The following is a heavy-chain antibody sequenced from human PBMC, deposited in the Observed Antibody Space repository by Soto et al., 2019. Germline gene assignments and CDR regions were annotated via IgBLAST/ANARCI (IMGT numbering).Heavy chain of an antibody. V-gene: IGHV3-30*04. CDR2: ISYDGSKK. CDR3: ARDRCSVGTCYYFDY. D-gene: IGHD2-15*01. CDR1: GFTFSSYA. Sequence: QVQLVESGGGVVQPGRSLRLSCAASGFTFSSYAMYWVRQAPGKGLEWVTVISYDGSKKYYADSVKGRFTISRDNSKNRLYLQMNSLRAEDTAVYYCARDRCSVGTCYYFDYWGQGTLVTVSS. J-gene: IGHJ4*02.